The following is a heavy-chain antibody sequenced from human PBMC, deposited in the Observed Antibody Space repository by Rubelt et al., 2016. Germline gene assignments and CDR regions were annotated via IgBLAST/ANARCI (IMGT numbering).Heavy chain of an antibody. CDR3: TTDRYYYDSSGFPWFDP. CDR2: IKSKTDGGTT. D-gene: IGHD3-22*01. CDR1: GFTFSNAW. V-gene: IGHV3-15*01. Sequence: SLRPSCAASGFTFSNAWMSWVRQAPGKGLEWVGRIKSKTDGGTTDYAAPVKGRFTISRDDSKNTLYLQMNSLKTEDTAVYYCTTDRYYYDSSGFPWFDPWGQGTLVTVSS. J-gene: IGHJ5*02.